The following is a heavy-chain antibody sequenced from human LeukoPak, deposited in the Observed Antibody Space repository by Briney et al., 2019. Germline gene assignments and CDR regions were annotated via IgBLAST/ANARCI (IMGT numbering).Heavy chain of an antibody. V-gene: IGHV4-30-4*01. CDR2: IYYSGST. CDR1: GGSISSGDYY. J-gene: IGHJ6*02. CDR3: ARGGIRVNYYYYGMDV. D-gene: IGHD2/OR15-2a*01. Sequence: SQTLSLTCTVSGGSISSGDYYWSWIRQPPGTGLEWIGYIYYSGSTYYNPSLKSRVTISVDTSKNQFSLKLSSVTAADTAVYYCARGGIRVNYYYYGMDVWGQGTTVTVSS.